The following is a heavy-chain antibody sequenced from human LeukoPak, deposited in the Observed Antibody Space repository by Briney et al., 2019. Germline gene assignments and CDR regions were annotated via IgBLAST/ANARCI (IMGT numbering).Heavy chain of an antibody. CDR3: ARDNFGSDY. V-gene: IGHV3-23*01. CDR1: GFTFSSSA. CDR2: ISASGGST. Sequence: GGSLRLSCAASGFTFSSSAMSWVRQVPGKGLEWVSGISASGGSTYYADSVKGRFTISRDNAKNSLYLQMNSLRDEDTAVYYCARDNFGSDYWGQGTLVTVSS. D-gene: IGHD3-10*01. J-gene: IGHJ4*02.